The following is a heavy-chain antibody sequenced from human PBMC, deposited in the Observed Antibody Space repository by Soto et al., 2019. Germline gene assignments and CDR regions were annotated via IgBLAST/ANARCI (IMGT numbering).Heavy chain of an antibody. D-gene: IGHD6-6*01. CDR2: IFSNDEK. CDR1: GFSLRNARMG. V-gene: IGHV2-26*01. CDR3: ARKRWSIRSHYYMDV. Sequence: SGPTLVNPAETLTLTCTVSGFSLRNARMGVSWIRQPPGKALEWLAHIFSNDEKSYSTSLKSRLTISKDTSKSQVVLTMTNMDPVDTATYYCARKRWSIRSHYYMDVWGKGTTVTVSS. J-gene: IGHJ6*03.